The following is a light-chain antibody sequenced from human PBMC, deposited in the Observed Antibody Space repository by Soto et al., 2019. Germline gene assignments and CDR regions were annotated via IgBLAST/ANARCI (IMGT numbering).Light chain of an antibody. J-gene: IGKJ3*01. V-gene: IGKV3-20*01. CDR2: GAS. CDR1: QSVRINN. Sequence: EIVLTQSPGTLSLSPGERATLSCRASQSVRINNLAWYQQRPGQAPRVVIYGASTRATGIPERFSGSGSGTDFTLTISRLEPEDFAGDYCQQYARSPCTFGPGTKVEIK. CDR3: QQYARSPCT.